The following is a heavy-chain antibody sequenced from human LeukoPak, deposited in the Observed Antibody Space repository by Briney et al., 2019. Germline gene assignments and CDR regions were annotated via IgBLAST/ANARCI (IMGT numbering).Heavy chain of an antibody. D-gene: IGHD2-15*01. CDR2: ISGSGNRT. J-gene: IGHJ6*02. Sequence: GGSLRLSCATSGFTFSSYAMSWVRQAPGKGLEWVSSISGSGNRTYYADSVKGRFTISRDNSKNTLFLQMNSLRAEDTAVYYCAKNLYCGGGSCYPSALGMDVWGQGTTVTVSS. CDR1: GFTFSSYA. V-gene: IGHV3-23*01. CDR3: AKNLYCGGGSCYPSALGMDV.